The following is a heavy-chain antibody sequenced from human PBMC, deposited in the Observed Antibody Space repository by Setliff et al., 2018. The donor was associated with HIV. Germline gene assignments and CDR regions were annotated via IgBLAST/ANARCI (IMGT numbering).Heavy chain of an antibody. V-gene: IGHV4-39*07. CDR2: ISSSGST. J-gene: IGHJ4*01. Sequence: SETLSLTCTVSGGSMTSSNYYWGWIRQSPGRGLEWIGSISSSGSTTYHPSLRSRVTVSAATSKNQFSLKLTSVTAADTAVYFCARDPHYFDTSGHYSWFYFDY. D-gene: IGHD3-22*01. CDR3: ARDPHYFDTSGHYSWFYFDY. CDR1: GGSMTSSNYY.